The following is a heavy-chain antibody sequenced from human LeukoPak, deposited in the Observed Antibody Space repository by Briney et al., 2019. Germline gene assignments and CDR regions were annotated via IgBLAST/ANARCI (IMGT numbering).Heavy chain of an antibody. J-gene: IGHJ4*02. CDR3: ARDHRYGGLFDS. CDR1: GFPFSSYS. D-gene: IGHD3-9*01. CDR2: ISSHSSTI. V-gene: IGHV3-48*01. Sequence: GGSLRLSCAASGFPFSSYSMNWVRQAPGKGLEWISYISSHSSTIYYADSVQGRFTISRDNAKNSLYLQMNCLRAEDTAVYYCARDHRYGGLFDSWGQGILVTVSS.